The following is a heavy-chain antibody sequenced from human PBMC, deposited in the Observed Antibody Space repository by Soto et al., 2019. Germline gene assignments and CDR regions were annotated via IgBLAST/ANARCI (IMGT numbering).Heavy chain of an antibody. D-gene: IGHD3-10*01. Sequence: SETLSLTCTVSGGSISSGGYYWSWIRQHPGKGLEWIGYIYYSGSTYYNPSLKSRVTISVDTSKNQFSLKLSSVTAADTAVYYCARDTSPYRHGLGSGNWFGPRGQGTLVTVSS. J-gene: IGHJ5*02. CDR1: GGSISSGGYY. V-gene: IGHV4-31*03. CDR2: IYYSGST. CDR3: ARDTSPYRHGLGSGNWFGP.